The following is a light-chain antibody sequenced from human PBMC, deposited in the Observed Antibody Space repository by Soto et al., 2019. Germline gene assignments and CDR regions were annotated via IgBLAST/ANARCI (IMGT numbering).Light chain of an antibody. CDR2: DAN. CDR1: QSISTY. V-gene: IGKV3-11*01. CDR3: QQRSDWPWT. J-gene: IGKJ1*01. Sequence: EIVLTQSPATLSLSPGQRATLSCRASQSISTYVVWYQQKPGQAPRLLVYDANNRATGIPPRFSGTGSGTDCTLTISSLEPEDSAVYYCQQRSDWPWTFGQGTKVELK.